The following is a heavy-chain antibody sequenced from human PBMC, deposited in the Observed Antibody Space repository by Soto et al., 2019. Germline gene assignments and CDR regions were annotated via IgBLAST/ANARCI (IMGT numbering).Heavy chain of an antibody. Sequence: VGSLRLSCAASGFTFSSYGMHWVRQAPGKGLEWVAVIWYDGSNKYYADSVKGRFTISRDNSKNTLYLQMNSLRAEDTAVYYCARNFPRGSSGPPRFDPWGQGTLVTVSS. CDR2: IWYDGSNK. CDR3: ARNFPRGSSGPPRFDP. J-gene: IGHJ5*02. V-gene: IGHV3-33*01. D-gene: IGHD3-16*01. CDR1: GFTFSSYG.